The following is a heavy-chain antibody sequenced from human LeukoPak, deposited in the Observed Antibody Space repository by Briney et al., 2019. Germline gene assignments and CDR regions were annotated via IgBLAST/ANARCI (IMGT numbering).Heavy chain of an antibody. Sequence: ASVKVSCKASGYTFTGYYMHWVRQAPGQGLEWMGWINPNSGGSNYAQKFQGRVTMTTDTSTGTAYMELRSLRSDDTAMYYCATANNWNYALGYWGQGTVVTVSS. CDR2: INPNSGGS. D-gene: IGHD1-7*01. CDR3: ATANNWNYALGY. CDR1: GYTFTGYY. V-gene: IGHV1-2*02. J-gene: IGHJ4*02.